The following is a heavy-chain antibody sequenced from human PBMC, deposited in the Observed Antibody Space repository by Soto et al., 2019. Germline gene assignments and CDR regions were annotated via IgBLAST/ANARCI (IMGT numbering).Heavy chain of an antibody. CDR2: INAGNGNT. V-gene: IGHV1-3*01. D-gene: IGHD2-21*02. J-gene: IGHJ4*02. CDR3: ARSIVVVTALDY. Sequence: ASVKVSCKASGCTFTSYYMHWVRQAPGQRLEWMGWINAGNGNTKYSQKFQGRVTITRDTSASTAYMELSSLRSEDTAVYYCARSIVVVTALDYWGQGTLVTVSS. CDR1: GCTFTSYY.